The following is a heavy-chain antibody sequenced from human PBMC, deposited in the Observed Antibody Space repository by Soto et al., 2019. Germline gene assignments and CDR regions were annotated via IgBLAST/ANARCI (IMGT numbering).Heavy chain of an antibody. CDR3: AGARMHYYGSGSLPGY. CDR1: GGSFSGYY. CDR2: INHSGST. V-gene: IGHV4-34*01. D-gene: IGHD3-10*01. J-gene: IGHJ4*02. Sequence: SETLSLTCAVYGGSFSGYYWSWIRQPPGKGLEWIGEINHSGSTNYNPSLKSRVTISVDTSKNQFSLKLSSVTAADTAVYYCAGARMHYYGSGSLPGYWGQGTLVTVSS.